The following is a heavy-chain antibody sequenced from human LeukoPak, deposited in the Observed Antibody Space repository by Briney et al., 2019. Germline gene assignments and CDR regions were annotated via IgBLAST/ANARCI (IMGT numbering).Heavy chain of an antibody. Sequence: ASVKVSCKASGYTFNTYAMNWVRQAPGQGPEWMGWINTNTGNPTYAQGFTGRFVFSLDTSVSTAYLQISSLKAEDTAVYYCARDRGEKDTAMVAYGYWGQGTLVTVSS. CDR2: INTNTGNP. D-gene: IGHD5-18*01. V-gene: IGHV7-4-1*02. CDR3: ARDRGEKDTAMVAYGY. CDR1: GYTFNTYA. J-gene: IGHJ4*02.